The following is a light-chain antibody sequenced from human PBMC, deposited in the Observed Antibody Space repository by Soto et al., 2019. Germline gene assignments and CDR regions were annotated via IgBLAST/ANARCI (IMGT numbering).Light chain of an antibody. Sequence: QAVVTQPPSASGTPGQRVTISCSGSSSNIGSNTVNWYQQLPGTAPKLLIYTNYQGPSGVPDRFSGSRSGTSASLAISALQSEDEADYYCAAWDDSLNGWVFGGGTKLTVL. CDR3: AAWDDSLNGWV. CDR1: SSNIGSNT. CDR2: TNY. J-gene: IGLJ3*02. V-gene: IGLV1-44*01.